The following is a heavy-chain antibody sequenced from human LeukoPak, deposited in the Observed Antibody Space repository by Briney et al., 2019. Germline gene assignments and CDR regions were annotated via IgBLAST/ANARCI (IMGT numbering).Heavy chain of an antibody. Sequence: ASVKVSCKASGYTFTGYYMHWVRQAPGQGLEWLGWINPNSGGTNYTQKFQGRVTMTRDTSISTVYMELSRLRSDDTAVYYCAREHSWDANWFDPWGQGTLVTVSS. J-gene: IGHJ5*02. CDR1: GYTFTGYY. V-gene: IGHV1-2*02. CDR2: INPNSGGT. CDR3: AREHSWDANWFDP. D-gene: IGHD2-15*01.